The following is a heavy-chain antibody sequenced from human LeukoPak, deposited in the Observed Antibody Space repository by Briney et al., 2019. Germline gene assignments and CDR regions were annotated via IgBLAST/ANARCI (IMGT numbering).Heavy chain of an antibody. Sequence: TGGSLRLSCAVSGITLSNYGMSWVRQAPGKGLEWVAGISDRGSRTNYADSVKGRFTISTDHPKNTLYLQMNSLRAEDTAVYFCAKRGVVIRVILVGFHKEAYYFDSWGQGAPVTVSS. CDR2: ISDRGSRT. CDR1: GITLSNYG. V-gene: IGHV3-23*01. D-gene: IGHD3-22*01. CDR3: AKRGVVIRVILVGFHKEAYYFDS. J-gene: IGHJ4*02.